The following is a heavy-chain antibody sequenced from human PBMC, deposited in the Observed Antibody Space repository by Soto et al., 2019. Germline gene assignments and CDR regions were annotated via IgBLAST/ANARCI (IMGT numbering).Heavy chain of an antibody. CDR3: AREGHSSSWYQH. D-gene: IGHD6-13*01. J-gene: IGHJ1*01. Sequence: GASVKLSCKASGYSFTGYYMHWVRQAPGQGLEWMGWINPNSGGTNYAQKFQGRVTMTRDTSISTAYMELSRLRSDDTAVYYCAREGHSSSWYQHWGQGTLVTVSS. CDR2: INPNSGGT. CDR1: GYSFTGYY. V-gene: IGHV1-2*02.